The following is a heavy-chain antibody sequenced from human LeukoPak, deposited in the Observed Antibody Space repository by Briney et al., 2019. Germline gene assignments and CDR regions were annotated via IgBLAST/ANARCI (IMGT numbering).Heavy chain of an antibody. CDR3: ARSLPPETTYYFDY. D-gene: IGHD1-14*01. J-gene: IGHJ4*02. Sequence: TGGSLRLSCAASGYTFSSYSMNWVRQAPGKGLEWVSSISSSSSYIYYADSVKGRFTISRDNAKNSLYLQMNSLRAEDTAVYYCARSLPPETTYYFDYWGQGTLVTVSA. V-gene: IGHV3-21*01. CDR2: ISSSSSYI. CDR1: GYTFSSYS.